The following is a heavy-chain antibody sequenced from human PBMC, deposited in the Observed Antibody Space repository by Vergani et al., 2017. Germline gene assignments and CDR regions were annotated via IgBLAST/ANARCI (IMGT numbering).Heavy chain of an antibody. Sequence: QVQLQESGPGLVKPSQTLSLTCTVSGDSISRGDNYWSWIRQTPGKGLEWIGYIYYSGSTYYNPALKSRVTLSLDKSKNQFSLILTSVTVADTAMYFCVKVPGPFSGDSYSWGRGTLVTVSS. V-gene: IGHV4-30-4*01. CDR2: IYYSGST. CDR3: VKVPGPFSGDSYS. J-gene: IGHJ4*02. CDR1: GDSISRGDNY. D-gene: IGHD3-10*01.